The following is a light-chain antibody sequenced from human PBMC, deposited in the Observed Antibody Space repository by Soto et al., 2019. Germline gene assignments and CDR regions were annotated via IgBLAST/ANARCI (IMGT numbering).Light chain of an antibody. J-gene: IGKJ1*01. V-gene: IGKV3-20*01. CDR3: HQYGTSPQT. CDR1: QSVASRN. CDR2: GAS. Sequence: EIVLTQSPGTLSLSPGERATLSCRASQSVASRNLAWYQQKSGQAPRLLIYGASSRAIHTPDRFSGSGSGTDFTLTVSRLELEDFAVYFCHQYGTSPQTFGQGTKVDIK.